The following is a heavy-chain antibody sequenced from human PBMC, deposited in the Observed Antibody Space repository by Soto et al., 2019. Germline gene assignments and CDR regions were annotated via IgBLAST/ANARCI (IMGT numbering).Heavy chain of an antibody. Sequence: QMRLQESGSGLVKPSRTLSLTCAVSGGSISSGGYAWNWIRQPPGNGLEWIGYIYHSGYTSYNPSLKNRVTISVDKSKNQFSLTLSFVTAADTAVYYCARDSLTGNYFDPWGQGTLVTVSS. D-gene: IGHD1-7*01. CDR3: ARDSLTGNYFDP. CDR2: IYHSGYT. V-gene: IGHV4-30-2*01. CDR1: GGSISSGGYA. J-gene: IGHJ5*02.